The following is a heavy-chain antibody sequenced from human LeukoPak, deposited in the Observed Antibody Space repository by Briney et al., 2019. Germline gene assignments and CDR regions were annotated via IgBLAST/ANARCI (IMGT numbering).Heavy chain of an antibody. V-gene: IGHV4-38-2*01. CDR1: GFTFSSYS. Sequence: PGGSLRLSCAASGFTFSSYSMNWVRQAPGKGLEWIGSIYHSGSTYYNPSLKSRVTISVDTSKNQFSLKLSSVTAADTAVYYCARVWEPLWRAFDIWGQGTMVTVSS. D-gene: IGHD3-16*01. J-gene: IGHJ3*02. CDR3: ARVWEPLWRAFDI. CDR2: IYHSGST.